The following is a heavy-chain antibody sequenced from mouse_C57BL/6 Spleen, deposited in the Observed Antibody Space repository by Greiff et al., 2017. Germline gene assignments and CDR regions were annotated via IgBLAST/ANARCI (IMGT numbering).Heavy chain of an antibody. J-gene: IGHJ4*01. V-gene: IGHV5-4*01. D-gene: IGHD2-1*01. CDR2: ISDGGSYT. CDR3: ARDYYGNLYAMDY. Sequence: EVQLVESGGGLVKPGGSLKLSCAASGFTFSSYAMSWVRQTPEKRLEWVATISDGGSYTYYTDNVKGRFTISRDNAKNNLYMQMSHLKSEDTAMYYCARDYYGNLYAMDYWGQGTSVTVSS. CDR1: GFTFSSYA.